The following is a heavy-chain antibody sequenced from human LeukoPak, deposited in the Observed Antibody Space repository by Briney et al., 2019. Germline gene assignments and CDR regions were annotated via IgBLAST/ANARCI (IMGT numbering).Heavy chain of an antibody. V-gene: IGHV4-34*01. D-gene: IGHD3-9*01. Sequence: SETLSLTCAVYGGSFSGYHWSWIRQPPGKGLEWIGEINHSGSTNYNPSLKSRVTISVDTSKNQFSLKLSSVTAADTALYHGEGVIRYFDWVPRVWGQGTLVTVSS. CDR3: EGVIRYFDWVPRV. CDR1: GGSFSGYH. J-gene: IGHJ4*02. CDR2: INHSGST.